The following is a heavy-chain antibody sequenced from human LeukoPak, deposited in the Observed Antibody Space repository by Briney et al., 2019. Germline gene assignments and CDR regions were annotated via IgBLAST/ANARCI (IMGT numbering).Heavy chain of an antibody. CDR1: GYSISSGYY. CDR2: IYHSGST. V-gene: IGHV4-38-2*01. Sequence: PSETLSLTCAVSGYSISSGYYWGWIRQPPGKGLVWIGSIYHSGSTYYNPSLKSRVTISVDTSKNQFSLKLSSVTAADTAVYYCARAMITFGGVIVGMDVWGKGTTVTVSS. D-gene: IGHD3-16*02. CDR3: ARAMITFGGVIVGMDV. J-gene: IGHJ6*04.